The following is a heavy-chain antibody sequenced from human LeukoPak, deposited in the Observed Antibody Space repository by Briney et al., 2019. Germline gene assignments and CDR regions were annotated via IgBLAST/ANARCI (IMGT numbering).Heavy chain of an antibody. Sequence: SETLSLTCTVSGGSISSYYWSWIRQPAGKGLEWIGRIYTSGSTNYNPSLKSRVTMSVDTSKNQFSLELSSVTAADTAVYYCARYCSGGSCFSEAFDIWGQGTMVTVSS. V-gene: IGHV4-4*07. CDR2: IYTSGST. J-gene: IGHJ3*02. CDR3: ARYCSGGSCFSEAFDI. CDR1: GGSISSYY. D-gene: IGHD2-15*01.